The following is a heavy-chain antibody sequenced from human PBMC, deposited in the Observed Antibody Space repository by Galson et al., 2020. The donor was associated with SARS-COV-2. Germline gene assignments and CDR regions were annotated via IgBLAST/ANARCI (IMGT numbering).Heavy chain of an antibody. CDR1: GFTFSSYA. CDR2: ISSNGGST. CDR3: ARLRYSSSWYTDY. J-gene: IGHJ4*02. Sequence: GGSLRLSCAASGFTFSSYAMHWVRQAPGKGLEYVSAISSNGGSTYYANSVKGRFTISRDNSKNTLYLQMGSLRAEDMAVYYCARLRYSSSWYTDYWGQGTLVTVSS. D-gene: IGHD6-13*01. V-gene: IGHV3-64*01.